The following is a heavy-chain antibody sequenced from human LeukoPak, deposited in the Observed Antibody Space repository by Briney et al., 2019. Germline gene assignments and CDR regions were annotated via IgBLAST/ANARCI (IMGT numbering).Heavy chain of an antibody. Sequence: SETLSLTCTVSGGSINNYYWSWIRQPAGKGLEWIGRIYTSGSTNYNLSLKSRVIMSVDTSKNQFSLKLTSVTAADAAVYYCAREGDWTYYYYMDVWGKGTTVTISS. J-gene: IGHJ6*03. CDR3: AREGDWTYYYYMDV. V-gene: IGHV4-4*07. CDR2: IYTSGST. CDR1: GGSINNYY. D-gene: IGHD2-21*02.